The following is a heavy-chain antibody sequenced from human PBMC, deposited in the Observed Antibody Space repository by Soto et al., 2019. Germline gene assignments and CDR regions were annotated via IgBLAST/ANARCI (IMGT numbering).Heavy chain of an antibody. D-gene: IGHD1-26*01. CDR3: AREALRIVGATKNWFDP. CDR1: GDSVSSNSAA. J-gene: IGHJ5*02. CDR2: TYYRSKWYN. V-gene: IGHV6-1*01. Sequence: SQTLSLTCAISGDSVSSNSAAWNWIRQSPSRGLEWLGRTYYRSKWYNDYAGSVKSRITINPDTSKNQFSLQLNSVTPEDTAVYYCAREALRIVGATKNWFDPWGQGTLVTVSS.